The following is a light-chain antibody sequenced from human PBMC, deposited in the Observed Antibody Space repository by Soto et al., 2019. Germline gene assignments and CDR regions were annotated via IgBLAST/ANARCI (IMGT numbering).Light chain of an antibody. J-gene: IGLJ2*01. CDR3: SSYTSSSTDVV. Sequence: QSALTQPASVSGSPGQSITISCTGTSSDVGGYNYVSWYQQHPGRAPQLMIYDVSNRPSGVSNRFSGSKSGNTVSLTISGLRAEDEADYYCSSYTSSSTDVVFGGGTKVTVL. V-gene: IGLV2-14*01. CDR2: DVS. CDR1: SSDVGGYNY.